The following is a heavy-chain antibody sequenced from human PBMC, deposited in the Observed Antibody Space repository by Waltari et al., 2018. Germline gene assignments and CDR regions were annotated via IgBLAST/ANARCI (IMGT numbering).Heavy chain of an antibody. CDR3: ARLVLPREDYYGMDV. Sequence: QVQLVESGGGVVQPGRSLRLSCAASGFTFSSYGMHWVRQAPGQGLEWVAVIWYDGSNKYYADSVKGRFTISRDNSKNTLYLQMNSLRAEDTAVYYCARLVLPREDYYGMDVWGQGTTVTVSS. CDR2: IWYDGSNK. V-gene: IGHV3-33*01. CDR1: GFTFSSYG. J-gene: IGHJ6*02. D-gene: IGHD1-26*01.